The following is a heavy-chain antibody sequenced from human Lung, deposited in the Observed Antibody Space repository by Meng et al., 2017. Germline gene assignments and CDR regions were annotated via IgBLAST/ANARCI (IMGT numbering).Heavy chain of an antibody. V-gene: IGHV3-74*03. CDR2: IRGDGGSI. CDR3: ARESGYFEY. Sequence: EVQLVESGGGLVQPGGSLRLSCAASGFTFRSSWMHWVRQAPGKGLVWVSRIRGDGGSIVYADSVKGRFTISRDNAKNTLFLQMNSLRAEDTAVYYCARESGYFEYWGQGILVTVSS. J-gene: IGHJ4*02. CDR1: GFTFRSSW.